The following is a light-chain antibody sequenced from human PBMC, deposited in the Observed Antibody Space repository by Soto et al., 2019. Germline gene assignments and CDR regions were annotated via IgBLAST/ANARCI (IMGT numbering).Light chain of an antibody. V-gene: IGKV1-5*01. CDR3: QQYNSYLYT. CDR2: DAS. J-gene: IGKJ2*01. Sequence: DIQMTQSPSTLSASVGDRVTITCRASQSISSWLAWYQQKPGKAPKLLIYDASSLESGVPSRFSGSGSGTEFTLTISSLPPDDWATYYFQQYNSYLYTFGQGTNLEIE. CDR1: QSISSW.